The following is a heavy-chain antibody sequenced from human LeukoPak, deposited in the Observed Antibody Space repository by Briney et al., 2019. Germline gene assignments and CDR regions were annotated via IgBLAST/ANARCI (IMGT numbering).Heavy chain of an antibody. CDR1: GFTFSSYA. V-gene: IGHV3-23*01. J-gene: IGHJ4*02. D-gene: IGHD1-26*01. Sequence: GGSLRLSCAASGFTFSSYAMSCVRQPPGKGLEWVSSIIGSGGSTYYADSVKGRFTISRDNSKNTLYLQMNSLRAEDTAVYYCAKMFGGSYSYFDYWGQGTLVTVSS. CDR3: AKMFGGSYSYFDY. CDR2: IIGSGGST.